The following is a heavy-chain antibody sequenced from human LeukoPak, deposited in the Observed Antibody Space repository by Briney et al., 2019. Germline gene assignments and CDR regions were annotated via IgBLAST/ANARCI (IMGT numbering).Heavy chain of an antibody. V-gene: IGHV1-2*02. Sequence: ASVKVSCKASGYTFTGYYMHWVRQAPGQGLEWMGWINPNSGGTNYAQKFQGRVTMTRDTSISTAYMELSRVRSDDTAVYDCASPVASLASRYYCYYMDVWGKETTVTVSS. J-gene: IGHJ6*03. CDR1: GYTFTGYY. CDR2: INPNSGGT. D-gene: IGHD5-12*01. CDR3: ASPVASLASRYYCYYMDV.